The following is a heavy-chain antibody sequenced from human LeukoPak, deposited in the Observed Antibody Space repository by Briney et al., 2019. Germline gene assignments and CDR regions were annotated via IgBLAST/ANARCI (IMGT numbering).Heavy chain of an antibody. CDR3: ARGLTYFDILTGFHDRLDYFDY. D-gene: IGHD3-9*01. CDR1: GFTFSNYE. V-gene: IGHV3-48*03. Sequence: PGGSLRFSCAASGFTFSNYEVNWGRQAPGKGLDWRSFISGSGSTIYYADSVRGGFTISRDNAKKSLYLQMNSLRAEDTAVYYCARGLTYFDILTGFHDRLDYFDYWGQGTLVTVYS. CDR2: ISGSGSTI. J-gene: IGHJ4*02.